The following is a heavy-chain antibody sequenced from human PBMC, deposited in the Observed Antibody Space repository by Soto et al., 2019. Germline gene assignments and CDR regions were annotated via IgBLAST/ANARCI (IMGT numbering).Heavy chain of an antibody. D-gene: IGHD3-22*01. V-gene: IGHV1-2*02. J-gene: IGHJ4*02. Sequence: QVHLVQSGAEVKKPGASVKVSCKTSGYTFSAYYMHWMRQAPGQGLEWMGWINPKSGGTLYAQKCQGRVTMTRDTSISTAYMELSRLRSDDTAVYYCARGGTFAYDTSGYSVYWGQGTLVTVSS. CDR1: GYTFSAYY. CDR2: INPKSGGT. CDR3: ARGGTFAYDTSGYSVY.